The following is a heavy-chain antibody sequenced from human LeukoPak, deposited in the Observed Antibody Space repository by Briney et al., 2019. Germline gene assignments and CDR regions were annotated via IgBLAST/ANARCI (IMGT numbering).Heavy chain of an antibody. Sequence: GTLRLSCAASGFTFSSYGMSWVRQAPGKGLEWVSAISGSGGSTYYADSVKGRFTISRDNSKNTLYLQMNSLRAEDTAVYYCAKDRSVYYDSSGYSCGLDYWGQGTLVTVSS. V-gene: IGHV3-23*01. CDR2: ISGSGGST. D-gene: IGHD3-22*01. CDR3: AKDRSVYYDSSGYSCGLDY. CDR1: GFTFSSYG. J-gene: IGHJ4*02.